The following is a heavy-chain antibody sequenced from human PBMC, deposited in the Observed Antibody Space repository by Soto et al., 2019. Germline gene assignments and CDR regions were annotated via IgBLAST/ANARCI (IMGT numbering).Heavy chain of an antibody. D-gene: IGHD3-10*01. CDR2: IYTSGST. CDR1: GGSISSYY. Sequence: SETLSLTCTVSGGSISSYYWSWIRQPAGKGLEWIGRIYTSGSTYYNPSLKSRVTISVDTSKNQFSLKLSSVTAADTAVYYCARVHTSGLLWFGELLGPSGKGAFDIWGQGTMVTVSS. J-gene: IGHJ3*02. V-gene: IGHV4-4*07. CDR3: ARVHTSGLLWFGELLGPSGKGAFDI.